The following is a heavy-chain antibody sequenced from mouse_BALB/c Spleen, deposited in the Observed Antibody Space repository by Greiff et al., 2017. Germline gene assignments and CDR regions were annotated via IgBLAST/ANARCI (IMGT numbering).Heavy chain of an antibody. CDR1: GYTFTNYW. CDR3: ARGGDYGSSPWYFDV. CDR2: IYPGGGYT. J-gene: IGHJ1*01. D-gene: IGHD1-1*01. V-gene: IGHV1-63*02. Sequence: VQLHQSGAELVRPGTSVKISCKASGYTFTNYWLGWVKQRPGHGLEWIGDIYPGGGYTNYNEKFKGKATLTADTSSSTAYMQLSSLTSEDSAVYFCARGGDYGSSPWYFDVWGAGTTVTVSS.